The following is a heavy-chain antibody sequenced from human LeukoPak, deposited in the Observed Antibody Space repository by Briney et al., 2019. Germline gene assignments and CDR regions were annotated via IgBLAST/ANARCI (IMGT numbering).Heavy chain of an antibody. D-gene: IGHD1/OR15-1a*01. Sequence: GGSLRLSCAASGFTFSSHWMHWVRQAPGKGLVWVSRINTDGSSTGYADSVKGRFTISRDNAKNTLYLQMNRLRAEDTAVYYCARHGTTSNWVAYNWFDSWGQGTLVTVSS. CDR1: GFTFSSHW. V-gene: IGHV3-74*01. J-gene: IGHJ5*01. CDR2: INTDGSST. CDR3: ARHGTTSNWVAYNWFDS.